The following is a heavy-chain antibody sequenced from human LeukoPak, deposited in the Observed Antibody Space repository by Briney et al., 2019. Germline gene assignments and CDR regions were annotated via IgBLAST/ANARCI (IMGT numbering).Heavy chain of an antibody. D-gene: IGHD2-15*01. CDR1: GFIVNSNY. J-gene: IGHJ3*02. CDR2: IYSGGST. CDR3: ARRCSGGSCYSVGAFDI. V-gene: IGHV3-53*01. Sequence: GGSLRLSCAASGFIVNSNYMSWVRQAPGKGLEWVSVIYSGGSTYYADSVKGRFTISRDNSKNTLYLQMNSLRAEDTAVYYCARRCSGGSCYSVGAFDIWGQGTMVTVSS.